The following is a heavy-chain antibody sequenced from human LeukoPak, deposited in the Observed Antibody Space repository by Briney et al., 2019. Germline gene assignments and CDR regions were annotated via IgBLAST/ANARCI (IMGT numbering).Heavy chain of an antibody. Sequence: GGSLRLSCAASGFTFDDYGMSWVRQAPGKGLEWVSAISGSGGSTYYADSVKGRFTISRDNSKNTLYLQMNSLRAEDTAVYYCAKAGIVVVVAATILDYWGQGILVTVSS. D-gene: IGHD2-15*01. V-gene: IGHV3-23*01. J-gene: IGHJ4*02. CDR3: AKAGIVVVVAATILDY. CDR1: GFTFDDYG. CDR2: ISGSGGST.